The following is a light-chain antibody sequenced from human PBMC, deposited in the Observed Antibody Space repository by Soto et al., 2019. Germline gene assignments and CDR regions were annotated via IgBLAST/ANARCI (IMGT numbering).Light chain of an antibody. CDR2: GAS. CDR1: QSVSSN. CDR3: QPYNNWPLT. V-gene: IGKV3-15*01. Sequence: EIVMTQSPATLSVSPWERATLSCRASQSVSSNLAWYQQKPGQAPRLLIYGASTRATGIPARFSGSRSGPEFTLTINSLQPEDFAIYYCQPYNNWPLTFGGGTKVDNK. J-gene: IGKJ4*01.